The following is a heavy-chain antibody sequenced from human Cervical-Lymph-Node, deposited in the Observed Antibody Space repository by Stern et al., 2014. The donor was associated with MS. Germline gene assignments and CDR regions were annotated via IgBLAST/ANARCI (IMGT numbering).Heavy chain of an antibody. Sequence: EVQLVQSGAEVKKPGESLKISCKGSGYSFTANCIAWVRQMPGKGLEWLGTIYPGDSDTSDSPSFHGQVTISADKSISTAYLQWSSLKASDTAMYYCARDYGDYAFDYWGQGTLVTVSS. V-gene: IGHV5-51*01. CDR3: ARDYGDYAFDY. D-gene: IGHD4-17*01. J-gene: IGHJ4*02. CDR1: GYSFTANC. CDR2: IYPGDSDT.